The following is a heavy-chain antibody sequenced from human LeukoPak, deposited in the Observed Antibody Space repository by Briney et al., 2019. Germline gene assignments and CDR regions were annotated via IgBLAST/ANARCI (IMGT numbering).Heavy chain of an antibody. CDR2: IYTSGST. J-gene: IGHJ4*02. CDR1: GGSISSYY. D-gene: IGHD6-19*01. Sequence: SETLSPTCTVSGGSISSYYWSWIRQPAGKGLEWIGRIYTSGSTNYNPSLKSRVTMSVDTSKNQFSLKLSSVTAADTAVYYCARQITYSSGWYYFDYWGQGTLVTVSS. V-gene: IGHV4-4*07. CDR3: ARQITYSSGWYYFDY.